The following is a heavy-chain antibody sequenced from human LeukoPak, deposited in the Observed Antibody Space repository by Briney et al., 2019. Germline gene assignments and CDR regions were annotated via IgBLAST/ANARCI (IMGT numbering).Heavy chain of an antibody. D-gene: IGHD3-22*01. CDR2: FDLEDGET. J-gene: IGHJ4*02. Sequence: GASVKVSCKVSGYTLTELSMHWVRQAPGKGLEWMGGFDLEDGETIYAQKFQGRVTMTEDTSTDTAYMELSSLRSEDTAAYYCATRANYYDSSGYYYVGWGQGTLVTVSS. V-gene: IGHV1-24*01. CDR1: GYTLTELS. CDR3: ATRANYYDSSGYYYVG.